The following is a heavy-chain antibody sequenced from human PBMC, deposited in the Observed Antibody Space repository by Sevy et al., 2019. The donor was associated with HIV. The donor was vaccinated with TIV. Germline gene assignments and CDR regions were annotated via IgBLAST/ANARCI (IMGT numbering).Heavy chain of an antibody. CDR2: IWYDGSNK. CDR3: VRGRDYGNFDY. CDR1: GFNFSIYG. Sequence: GGSLRLSCAASGFNFSIYGMHWVRQAPGKGLEWVALIWYDGSNKYYADSVKGRFTISRYNSKNTLSLQMNSLRAEDTAVYYCVRGRDYGNFDYWGQGTLVTVSS. J-gene: IGHJ4*02. V-gene: IGHV3-33*01. D-gene: IGHD4-17*01.